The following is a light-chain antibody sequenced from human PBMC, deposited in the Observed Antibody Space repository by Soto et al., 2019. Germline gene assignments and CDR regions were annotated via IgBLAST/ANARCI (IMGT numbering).Light chain of an antibody. V-gene: IGLV1-40*01. CDR3: QSYDSSLSGFYV. CDR1: SSNIGAGYD. J-gene: IGLJ1*01. CDR2: GNS. Sequence: QYVLTQPPSVSGAPGQRVTISCTGSSSNIGAGYDVHWYQQLPGTDPKLLIYGNSNRPSGVPDRFSGSKSGTSASLAITGLQAEDEADYYCQSYDSSLSGFYVFGTGTKLTVL.